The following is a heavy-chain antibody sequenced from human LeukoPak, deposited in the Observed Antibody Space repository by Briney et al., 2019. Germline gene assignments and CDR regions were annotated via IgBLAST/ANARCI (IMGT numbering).Heavy chain of an antibody. CDR1: GFTFTSYW. Sequence: GGSLRLSCAASGFTFTSYWIGWVRQMPGKGLEWMGNIYPGDSDTRYSPSFQGQVTISADKSISTAYLQWSSLKASDTTMYYCARLTVTSSSTQSVDAFDIWGQGTMVTVSS. V-gene: IGHV5-51*01. CDR2: IYPGDSDT. CDR3: ARLTVTSSSTQSVDAFDI. D-gene: IGHD4-17*01. J-gene: IGHJ3*02.